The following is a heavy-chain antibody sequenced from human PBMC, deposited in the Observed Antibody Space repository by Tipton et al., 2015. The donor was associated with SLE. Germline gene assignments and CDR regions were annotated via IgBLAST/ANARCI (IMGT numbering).Heavy chain of an antibody. CDR3: ARRSWDFDY. V-gene: IGHV4-39*07. Sequence: LRLSCTVSGGSISSTYYWGWIRQPPGKGLEWIGSIYYSGSTYYNPSLKSRVTISVDTSKNQFSLKLSSVTAADTAMYYCARRSWDFDYWGQGTLVTVSS. CDR1: GGSISSTYY. J-gene: IGHJ4*02. CDR2: IYYSGST. D-gene: IGHD1-26*01.